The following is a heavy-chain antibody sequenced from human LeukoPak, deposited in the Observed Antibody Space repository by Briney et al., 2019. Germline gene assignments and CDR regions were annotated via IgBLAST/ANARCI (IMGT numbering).Heavy chain of an antibody. Sequence: SVNVSCKASGCTFSSYAISWVRQAPGQGLEWMGGIIPIFGTANYAQKFQGRVTITADKSTSTAYMELSSLRSEDTAVYYRARDPRFPGTNPNEEQLAYFDYWGQGTLVTVSS. CDR1: GCTFSSYA. CDR3: ARDPRFPGTNPNEEQLAYFDY. J-gene: IGHJ4*02. D-gene: IGHD6-13*01. V-gene: IGHV1-69*06. CDR2: IIPIFGTA.